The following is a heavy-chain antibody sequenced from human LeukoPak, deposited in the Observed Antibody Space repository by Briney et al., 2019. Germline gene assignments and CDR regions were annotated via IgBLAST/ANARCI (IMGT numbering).Heavy chain of an antibody. D-gene: IGHD3-9*01. J-gene: IGHJ4*02. V-gene: IGHV4-39*07. CDR3: ARSKDILTGYCFDY. CDR1: GGSISHSNYY. Sequence: SETLSLTCTVSGGSISHSNYYWVWIRQPPGKGLEWIGSIYYNGNTYYNPSLKSRVTVSVDTSKNQFSLKLSSVTAADTAVYYCARSKDILTGYCFDYWGQGTLVTVSS. CDR2: IYYNGNT.